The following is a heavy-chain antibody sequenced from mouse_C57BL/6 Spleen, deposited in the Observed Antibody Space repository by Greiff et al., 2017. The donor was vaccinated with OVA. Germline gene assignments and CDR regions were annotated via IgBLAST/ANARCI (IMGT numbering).Heavy chain of an antibody. D-gene: IGHD2-5*01. CDR3: ARSGYSNYFDY. Sequence: QVQLQQSGAELVRPGTSVKMSCKASGYTFTNYWIGWAKQRPGHGLEWIGDIYPGGGYTNYNAKLKGKATLTADKSSSTAYMQFSSLTSEDSAIYYCARSGYSNYFDYWGQGTTRTVSS. CDR1: GYTFTNYW. V-gene: IGHV1-63*01. J-gene: IGHJ2*01. CDR2: IYPGGGYT.